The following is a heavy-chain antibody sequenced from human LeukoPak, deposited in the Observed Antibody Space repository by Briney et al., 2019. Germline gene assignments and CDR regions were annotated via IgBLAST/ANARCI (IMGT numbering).Heavy chain of an antibody. CDR2: ISYDGSNK. CDR3: AREGIVVVPAASPRAFDI. V-gene: IGHV3-30-3*01. CDR1: GFTFSSYA. D-gene: IGHD2-2*01. Sequence: GGSLRLSCAASGFTFSSYAMHWVRQAPGKGLEWVAVISYDGSNKYYADSVKGRFTISRDNSKNTLYLQMNSLRAEDTAVYYCAREGIVVVPAASPRAFDIWGQGTMVTVSS. J-gene: IGHJ3*02.